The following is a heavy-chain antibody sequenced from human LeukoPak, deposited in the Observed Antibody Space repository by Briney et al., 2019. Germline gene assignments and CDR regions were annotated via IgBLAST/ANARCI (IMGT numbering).Heavy chain of an antibody. CDR2: IYYSGST. V-gene: IGHV4-31*03. J-gene: IGHJ3*02. Sequence: PSETLSLTCTVSGGSISSGGYSWSWIRQHPGKGLEWIGYIYYSGSTYYNPSLKSRVTISVDTSKNQFSLKLSSVTAADTAVYYCARQLQTDSSGYGLYAFDIWGQGTMVTVSS. D-gene: IGHD3-22*01. CDR3: ARQLQTDSSGYGLYAFDI. CDR1: GGSISSGGYS.